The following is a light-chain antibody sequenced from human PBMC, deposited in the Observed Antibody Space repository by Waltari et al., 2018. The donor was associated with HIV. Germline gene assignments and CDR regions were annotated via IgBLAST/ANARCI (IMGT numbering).Light chain of an antibody. V-gene: IGKV5-2*01. CDR3: LHHDHFPWT. Sequence: ETTLTQSPAFMSATPGDTVTISCRASHAIDDDVNWYQQKPGEAPIFIVQDASTLVPGIPPRFSGSGFGTDFTLTISNIESEDAAFYFCLHHDHFPWTFGQGTKVEI. CDR1: HAIDDD. CDR2: DAS. J-gene: IGKJ1*01.